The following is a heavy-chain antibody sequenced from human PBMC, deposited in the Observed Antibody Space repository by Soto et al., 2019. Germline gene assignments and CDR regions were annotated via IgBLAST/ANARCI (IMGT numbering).Heavy chain of an antibody. CDR3: ARGGDSSKWLDP. J-gene: IGHJ5*02. Sequence: PSETLSLTCTVSGGSISGYYWSWIRQPPGKGLEWIGYIYYTGNTIYNPSLNSRVTMSVDTSKNQFSLHLNYVTAADTAVYYCARGGDSSKWLDPWGQGTLVTVSS. D-gene: IGHD3-16*01. CDR2: IYYTGNT. CDR1: GGSISGYY. V-gene: IGHV4-59*01.